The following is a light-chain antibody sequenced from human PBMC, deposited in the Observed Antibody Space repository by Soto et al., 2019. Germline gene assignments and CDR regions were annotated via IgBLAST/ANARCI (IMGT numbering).Light chain of an antibody. J-gene: IGKJ3*01. CDR3: QQSYSTPS. CDR2: DAS. Sequence: EIELTQSPATLSLSPGERATLSCRTSQSVSSCLAWYQQKPGQAPRLLIYDASNRATGIPARFSGSGSGTEFTLTISSLQPQDFATYYCQQSYSTPSFGPGTKVDI. V-gene: IGKV3-11*01. CDR1: QSVSSC.